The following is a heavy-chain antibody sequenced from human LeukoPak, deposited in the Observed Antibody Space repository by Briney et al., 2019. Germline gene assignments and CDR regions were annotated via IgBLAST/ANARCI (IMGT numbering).Heavy chain of an antibody. CDR3: VRDTIMVRPDFDY. CDR2: INPNSGGT. Sequence: ASVKVSCKASGYTFTGYYMHWVRQAPGQGLEWMGWINPNSGGTNYAQKFQGRVTMTRDTSISTAYMELSSLRSEDTAVYYCVRDTIMVRPDFDYWGPGTLVTVSS. D-gene: IGHD3-10*01. CDR1: GYTFTGYY. V-gene: IGHV1-2*02. J-gene: IGHJ4*02.